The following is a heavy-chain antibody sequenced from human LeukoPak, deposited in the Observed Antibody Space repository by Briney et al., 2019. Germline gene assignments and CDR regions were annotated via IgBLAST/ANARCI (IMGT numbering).Heavy chain of an antibody. D-gene: IGHD5-18*01. CDR3: ARGLSYGYDY. V-gene: IGHV4-34*01. J-gene: IGHJ4*02. CDR2: ISHSGST. Sequence: SETLSLTCAVYGGSFSGYYWSWIRQPPGKGLEWIGEISHSGSTNYNPSLKSRVTISVDTSKNQFSLKLSSVTAADTAVYYCARGLSYGYDYWGQGTLVTVSS. CDR1: GGSFSGYY.